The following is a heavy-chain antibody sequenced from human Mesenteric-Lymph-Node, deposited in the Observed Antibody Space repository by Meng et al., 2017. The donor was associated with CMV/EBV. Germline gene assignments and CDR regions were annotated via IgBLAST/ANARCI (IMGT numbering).Heavy chain of an antibody. D-gene: IGHD3-10*01. J-gene: IGHJ4*02. Sequence: SGFTFRNSGMHWVRQAPGKGLEWLTVISYDENNFYYADSVKGRFTISRDNSKNTLYLQMNSLRTEGTAVYYCAKDADRFGELQVESWGQGTLVTVSS. CDR3: AKDADRFGELQVES. CDR2: ISYDENNF. CDR1: GFTFRNSG. V-gene: IGHV3-30*18.